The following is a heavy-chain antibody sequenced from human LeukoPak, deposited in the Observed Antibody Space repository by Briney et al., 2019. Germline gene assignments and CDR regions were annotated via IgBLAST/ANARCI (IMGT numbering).Heavy chain of an antibody. CDR1: GGSISSYY. Sequence: SETLSLTCTVSGGSISSYYWSWIRQPAGKGLEWIGRIYTSGSTNYNPSLKSRVTMSVDTSKSQFSLKLSSVTAADTAVYYCARGPPYSNDRYYYYYMDVWGKGTTVTVSS. D-gene: IGHD4-11*01. V-gene: IGHV4-4*07. J-gene: IGHJ6*03. CDR3: ARGPPYSNDRYYYYYMDV. CDR2: IYTSGST.